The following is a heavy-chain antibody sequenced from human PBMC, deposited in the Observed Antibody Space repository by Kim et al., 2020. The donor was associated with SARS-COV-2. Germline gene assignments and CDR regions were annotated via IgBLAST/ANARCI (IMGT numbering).Heavy chain of an antibody. D-gene: IGHD5-18*01. V-gene: IGHV4-31*02. J-gene: IGHJ4*02. CDR2: T. Sequence: TSTTPSHKSRVTISVDTSKNQCSLKLSSVTAADTAVYYCARGLPELDYWGQGTLVTVSS. CDR3: ARGLPELDY.